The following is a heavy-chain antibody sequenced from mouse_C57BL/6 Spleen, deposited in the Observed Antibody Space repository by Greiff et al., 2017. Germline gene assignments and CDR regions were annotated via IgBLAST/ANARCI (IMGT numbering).Heavy chain of an antibody. V-gene: IGHV1-72*01. CDR2: IDPNSGGT. CDR1: GYTFTSYW. D-gene: IGHD2-1*01. J-gene: IGHJ4*01. Sequence: VQLQQPGAELVKPGASVKLSCKASGYTFTSYWMHWVKQRPGRGLEWIGRIDPNSGGTKYNEKFKSKATLTVDKPSSTAYMQLSSLTSEDSAVYYGARAPMVTTLYYYAMDYWGQGTSVTVSS. CDR3: ARAPMVTTLYYYAMDY.